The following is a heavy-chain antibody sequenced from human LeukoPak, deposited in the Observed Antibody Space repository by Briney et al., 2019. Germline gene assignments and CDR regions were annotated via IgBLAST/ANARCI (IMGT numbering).Heavy chain of an antibody. V-gene: IGHV3-23*01. J-gene: IGHJ2*01. CDR1: GFTFSSYA. CDR3: ASNMELMVSDWYFDL. Sequence: GGSLRLSCAASGFTFSSYAMSWVRQAPGKGLEWVSAISGSGGSTYYADSVKGRFAISRDNSKNTLYLQMNSLRTEDTAVYYCASNMELMVSDWYFDLWGHGTLVTVSS. CDR2: ISGSGGST. D-gene: IGHD5-18*01.